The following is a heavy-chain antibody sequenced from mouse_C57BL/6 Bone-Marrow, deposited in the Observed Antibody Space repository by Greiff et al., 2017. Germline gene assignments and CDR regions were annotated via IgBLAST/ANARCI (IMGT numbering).Heavy chain of an antibody. CDR1: GYTFTDHP. V-gene: IGHV1-78*01. CDR3: ARREGYPYYYAMDY. Sequence: VQLQQSDAELVKPGASVKISCKVSGYTFTDHPIHWMKQRPEQGLEWIGYIYPRGGSTKYNEKFKGKATLTADKSSSTAYMQLNSLTSEDSAVYFCARREGYPYYYAMDYWGQGTSVTVSS. J-gene: IGHJ4*01. D-gene: IGHD2-2*01. CDR2: IYPRGGST.